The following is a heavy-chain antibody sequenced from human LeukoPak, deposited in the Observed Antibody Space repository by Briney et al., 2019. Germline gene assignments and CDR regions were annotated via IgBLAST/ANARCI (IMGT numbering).Heavy chain of an antibody. V-gene: IGHV3-33*08. D-gene: IGHD5-12*01. J-gene: IGHJ4*02. CDR3: ARGGGYSGYCFDY. Sequence: PGGSLRLSCAASGFTFSSYAMHWVRQAPGKGLEWVAFIRYDGSNKYYADSVKGRFTISRDNSKNSLYLQMNSLRAEDTAVYYCARGGGYSGYCFDYWGQGTLVTVSS. CDR2: IRYDGSNK. CDR1: GFTFSSYA.